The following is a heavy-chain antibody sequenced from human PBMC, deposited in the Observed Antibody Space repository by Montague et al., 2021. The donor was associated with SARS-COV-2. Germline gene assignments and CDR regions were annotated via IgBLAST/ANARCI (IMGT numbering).Heavy chain of an antibody. V-gene: IGHV3-23*01. Sequence: SLRLSCAASGFTFDDYGMSWVRQAPGKGLEWVSSISSSRFATYYADSVKGRFTFSRDNSKNTVTLQMNSLRAEDTAIYYCAKSVQVGAYTPFDYWGQGILVTVSS. CDR3: AKSVQVGAYTPFDY. CDR2: ISSSRFAT. J-gene: IGHJ4*02. D-gene: IGHD1-26*01. CDR1: GFTFDDYG.